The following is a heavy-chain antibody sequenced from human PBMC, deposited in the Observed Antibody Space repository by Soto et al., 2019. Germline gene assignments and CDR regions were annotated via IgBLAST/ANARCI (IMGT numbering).Heavy chain of an antibody. CDR1: GASISRYY. D-gene: IGHD2-8*01. J-gene: IGHJ5*02. CDR3: ARDRSTYGGGGTGEVKENWFDP. CDR2: AYYSGDT. Sequence: QVQLRESGPGVVKASETLSLTCSVSGASISRYYWSWIRQSPGKGLEWIGYAYYSGDTGYNPSLKSRFTMAIDTSKNQVSLKLTSVTAADTAVYYCARDRSTYGGGGTGEVKENWFDPWGQGALVTVSS. V-gene: IGHV4-59*01.